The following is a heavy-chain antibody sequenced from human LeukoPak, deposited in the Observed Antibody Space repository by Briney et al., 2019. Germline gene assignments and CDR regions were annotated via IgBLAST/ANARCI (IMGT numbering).Heavy chain of an antibody. J-gene: IGHJ4*02. Sequence: SETLSLTCAVYGGSFSGYYWSWIRQPPGKGLGWIGEINHSGSTNCNPSLKSRVTISVDASKNQYSLNLTSVTAADTAVYYCARGRRKYYGSGSLDYWGQGTLVTVSS. CDR1: GGSFSGYY. CDR3: ARGRRKYYGSGSLDY. CDR2: INHSGST. V-gene: IGHV4-34*01. D-gene: IGHD3-10*01.